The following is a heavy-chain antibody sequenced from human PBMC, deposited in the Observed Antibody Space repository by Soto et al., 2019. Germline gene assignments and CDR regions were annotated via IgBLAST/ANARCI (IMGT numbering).Heavy chain of an antibody. CDR3: ARDCYSSSSRASAYYYGMDV. CDR2: IYYSGST. D-gene: IGHD6-6*01. Sequence: PSETLSLTCTVSGGSISSGGYYWSWIRQHPGKGLEWIGYIYYSGSTYYNPSLKSRVTISVDTSKNQFSLKLSSVTAADTAVYYCARDCYSSSSRASAYYYGMDVWGQGTTVT. CDR1: GGSISSGGYY. V-gene: IGHV4-31*03. J-gene: IGHJ6*02.